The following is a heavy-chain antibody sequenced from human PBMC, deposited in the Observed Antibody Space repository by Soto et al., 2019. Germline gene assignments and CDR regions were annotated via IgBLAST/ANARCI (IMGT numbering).Heavy chain of an antibody. Sequence: GGSLRLSCAASGFTFDDYAMHWVRQAPGKGLEWVSGISWNSGSIGYADSVKGRFTISRDNAKNSLYLQMNSLRAEDTALYYCAKDYSGYDLGYFDYWGQGTLVTVSS. CDR2: ISWNSGSI. D-gene: IGHD5-12*01. CDR3: AKDYSGYDLGYFDY. CDR1: GFTFDDYA. V-gene: IGHV3-9*01. J-gene: IGHJ4*02.